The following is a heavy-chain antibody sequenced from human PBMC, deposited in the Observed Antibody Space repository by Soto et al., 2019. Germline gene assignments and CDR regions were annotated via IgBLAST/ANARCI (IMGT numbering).Heavy chain of an antibody. V-gene: IGHV4-39*01. CDR3: ATTYGDSICEYSQH. D-gene: IGHD4-17*01. J-gene: IGHJ1*01. CDR2: IYNSGST. Sequence: SETLCITCTVSGGSSSSSSYYWGWIRQPPGRGLEWIGSIYNSGSTYYNPSLKSRVTISVDTSKNQFSLKLSSVTAADTAVYYCATTYGDSICEYSQHSGQETLVTVSS. CDR1: GGSSSSSSYY.